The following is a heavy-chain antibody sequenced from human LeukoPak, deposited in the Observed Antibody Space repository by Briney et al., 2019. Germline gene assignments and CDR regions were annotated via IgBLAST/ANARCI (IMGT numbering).Heavy chain of an antibody. Sequence: PSETLSLTCAVYGGSFSGYYWSWIRQPPGKGLEWIGEINHSGGTNYSPSLKSRIIMSVDTSKNQFSLKLSSVTAADTAVYYCARLVGRTVDDYWGQGTLVTVSS. D-gene: IGHD1-26*01. CDR1: GGSFSGYY. V-gene: IGHV4-34*01. CDR2: INHSGGT. J-gene: IGHJ4*02. CDR3: ARLVGRTVDDY.